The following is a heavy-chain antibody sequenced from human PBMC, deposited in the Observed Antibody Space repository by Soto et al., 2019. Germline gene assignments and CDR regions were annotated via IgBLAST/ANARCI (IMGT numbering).Heavy chain of an antibody. J-gene: IGHJ4*02. CDR2: ISYDGSNK. Sequence: TGGSLRLSCAASGFTFSSYAMHWVRQAPGKGLEWVAVISYDGSNKYYADSVKGRFTISRDNSKNTLYLQMNSLRAEDTAVYYCARGYDFWSGYLDYWGQGTLVTVSS. D-gene: IGHD3-3*01. V-gene: IGHV3-30-3*01. CDR3: ARGYDFWSGYLDY. CDR1: GFTFSSYA.